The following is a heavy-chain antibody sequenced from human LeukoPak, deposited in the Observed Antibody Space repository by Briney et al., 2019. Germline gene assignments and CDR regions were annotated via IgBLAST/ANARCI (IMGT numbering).Heavy chain of an antibody. CDR3: ARVTRGDAFDV. CDR2: IYSGGST. V-gene: IGHV3-53*01. Sequence: PGGSLRLSCAASGFTVSSNYMSWVRQAPGKGLEWVSVIYSGGSTYYADSVKSRFTISRDNSKNTLYLQMNSLRAEDTAVYYCARVTRGDAFDVWGQGTMVTVSS. J-gene: IGHJ3*01. D-gene: IGHD4-17*01. CDR1: GFTVSSNY.